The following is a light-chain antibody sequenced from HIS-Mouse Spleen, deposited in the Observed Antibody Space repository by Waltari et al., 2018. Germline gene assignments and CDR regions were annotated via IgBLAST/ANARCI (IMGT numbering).Light chain of an antibody. CDR1: SRHVGGYHY. CDR3: CSYAGSYTWV. V-gene: IGLV2-11*01. CDR2: DVS. J-gene: IGLJ3*02. Sequence: QSALTQPRSVSGSPGQSVPIPCTGTSRHVGGYHYVSWYQQPPGKAPNLMIYDVSKRPSGVPDRFSGSKSGNTASLTISGLQAEDEADYYCCSYAGSYTWVFGGGTKLTVL.